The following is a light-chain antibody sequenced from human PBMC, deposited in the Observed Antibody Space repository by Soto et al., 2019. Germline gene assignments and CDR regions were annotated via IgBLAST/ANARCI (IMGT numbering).Light chain of an antibody. CDR1: QSVTSNY. Sequence: EIALTQSPGTLSSSPGERAALSCLASQSVTSNYVAWYQQKRGQAPRLLIWGASIRATGLPDSFSGGGSGTDFTLTISRLEAEDSAVYYCQQRSNWPLTFGGGTKVDIK. CDR3: QQRSNWPLT. J-gene: IGKJ4*01. V-gene: IGKV3D-20*02. CDR2: GAS.